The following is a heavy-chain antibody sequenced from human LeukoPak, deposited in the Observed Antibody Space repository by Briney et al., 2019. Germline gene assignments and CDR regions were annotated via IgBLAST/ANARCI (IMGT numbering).Heavy chain of an antibody. D-gene: IGHD2-2*01. V-gene: IGHV1-18*01. J-gene: IGHJ6*03. CDR3: ARGGCSSTSCPPGAYYYYYHYMDV. CDR2: ISAYNGNT. CDR1: GYTFTSYG. Sequence: ASVKVSCKASGYTFTSYGISWVRQAPGQGLEWMGWISAYNGNTNYAQKLQGRVTMTTDTSTSTAYMELRSLRSDDTAVYYCARGGCSSTSCPPGAYYYYYHYMDVWGKGTTVTVSS.